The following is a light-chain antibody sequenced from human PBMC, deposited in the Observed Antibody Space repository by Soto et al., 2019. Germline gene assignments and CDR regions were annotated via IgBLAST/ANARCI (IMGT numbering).Light chain of an antibody. CDR2: GAS. V-gene: IGKV3-20*01. Sequence: EIVLTQSPGTLSLSIGERTTLSCRASQSVSRSSLTWYQQKPGQAPRLLISGASSRATGIPDRFSGSGSGTDFTLTISRLEPEDFAVYYCQQYNGYSRTFGRGTKVEIK. CDR3: QQYNGYSRT. J-gene: IGKJ1*01. CDR1: QSVSRSS.